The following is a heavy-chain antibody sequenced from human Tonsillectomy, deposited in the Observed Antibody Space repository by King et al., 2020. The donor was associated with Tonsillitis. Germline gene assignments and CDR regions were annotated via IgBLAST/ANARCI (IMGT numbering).Heavy chain of an antibody. CDR2: IKQDGREK. CDR1: GFTFSSYW. Sequence: VQLVESGGGLVQPGGSLRLSCAASGFTFSSYWMSWVRQAPGKGLEWVANIKQDGREKYYVDSVKGRFTISRDNAKNSLYLQMNSLRAEDTAVYYCAREGRLFCSGGSCYSRWFDPWGQGTLVTVSS. J-gene: IGHJ5*02. CDR3: AREGRLFCSGGSCYSRWFDP. D-gene: IGHD2-15*01. V-gene: IGHV3-7*01.